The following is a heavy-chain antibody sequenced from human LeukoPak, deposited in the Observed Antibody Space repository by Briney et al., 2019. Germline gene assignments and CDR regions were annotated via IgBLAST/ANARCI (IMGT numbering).Heavy chain of an antibody. J-gene: IGHJ6*03. CDR2: ISGSGGST. CDR3: AKYSHSYYYYYMDV. CDR1: GFTFSSYA. Sequence: GGSLRLSCAASGFTFSSYAMCWVRQAPGKGLEWVSTISGSGGSTYYADSVKGRFTISRDNSKNTLYLQMNSLRAEDTALYHCAKYSHSYYYYYMDVWGKGTTVTVSS. D-gene: IGHD5-18*01. V-gene: IGHV3-23*01.